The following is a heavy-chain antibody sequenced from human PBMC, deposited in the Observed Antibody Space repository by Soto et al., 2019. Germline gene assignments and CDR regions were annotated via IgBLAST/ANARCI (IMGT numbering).Heavy chain of an antibody. D-gene: IGHD6-19*01. CDR2: IYYHGNT. J-gene: IGHJ4*01. CDR1: GGPITGRTYS. Sequence: QMQLQESGPGLVKPSETLSLTCAVSGGPITGRTYSWGWIPQPPGKTLEWIGTIYYHGNTYANPSLKSRVTISVDTSNNQLSLKLRSVTAADTAVYYCARHDGFSSGWIFDYWGHGTLVTVSS. V-gene: IGHV4-39*01. CDR3: ARHDGFSSGWIFDY.